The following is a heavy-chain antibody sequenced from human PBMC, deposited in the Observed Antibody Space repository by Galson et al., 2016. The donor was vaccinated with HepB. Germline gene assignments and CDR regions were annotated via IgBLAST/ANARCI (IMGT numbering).Heavy chain of an antibody. CDR1: GFTFSSYA. J-gene: IGHJ2*01. D-gene: IGHD1-26*01. CDR3: AKSLIVGPTMNWYFDL. Sequence: SLRLSCAASGFTFSSYAMSWVRQAPGKGLEWVSSVSGSGGNTYDAGSVKGRFTISRDNSKNTLYLQMNSLRAEDTAVYYCAKSLIVGPTMNWYFDLWGRGTLVTVSS. V-gene: IGHV3-23*01. CDR2: VSGSGGNT.